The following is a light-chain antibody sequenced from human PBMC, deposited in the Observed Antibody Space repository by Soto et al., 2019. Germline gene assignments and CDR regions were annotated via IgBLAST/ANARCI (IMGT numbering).Light chain of an antibody. Sequence: EIVLTQSPATLSLSPGERATLSCRASQSVSSSYLARYQQKPGQAPRLLIYGASSRATGIPDRFSGCGSGTDFTHTITRLEPEDSAVYFCQQYTGPPTTFGQGTRLEIK. CDR2: GAS. CDR3: QQYTGPPTT. J-gene: IGKJ5*01. V-gene: IGKV3-20*01. CDR1: QSVSSSY.